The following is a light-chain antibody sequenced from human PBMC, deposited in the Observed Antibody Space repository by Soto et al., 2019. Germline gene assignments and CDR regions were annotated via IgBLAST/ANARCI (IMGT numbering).Light chain of an antibody. V-gene: IGKV3-20*01. CDR2: DAS. CDR3: QEYDNLTLT. J-gene: IGKJ4*01. Sequence: EIVLTQSPGTLSLSPGERATLSCRASQSVSSSYLAWYQQKPGQPPRLLIFDASTRATGIPDRFSGSGSGTESTPTISSLEPEYIATYYCQEYDNLTLTFGGGTKVEIK. CDR1: QSVSSSY.